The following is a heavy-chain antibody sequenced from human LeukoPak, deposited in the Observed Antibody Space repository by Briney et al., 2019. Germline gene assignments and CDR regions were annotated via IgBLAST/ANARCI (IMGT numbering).Heavy chain of an antibody. D-gene: IGHD6-6*01. CDR2: ISGSGGST. J-gene: IGHJ4*02. Sequence: GGSLRLSCAASGFTFSTYAMNWVRQAPGKGLEWVSAISGSGGSTYYADSVKGRFTISRDNSKNTLYLQMNSLRDEDTAVYYCAREHSSSSGSVSDFWGQGTLVTVSS. CDR1: GFTFSTYA. CDR3: AREHSSSSGSVSDF. V-gene: IGHV3-23*01.